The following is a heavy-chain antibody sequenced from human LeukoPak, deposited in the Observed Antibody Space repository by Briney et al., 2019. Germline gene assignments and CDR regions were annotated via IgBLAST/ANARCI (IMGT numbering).Heavy chain of an antibody. CDR3: ARSGTMVRGVIITRKDYHYYYGMDV. D-gene: IGHD3-10*01. V-gene: IGHV4-34*01. Sequence: PSETLSLTCAVYGGSFSGYYWSWIRQPPGKGLEWIGEINHSGSTNYNPSLKSRVTISVDTSKNQFSLKLSSVTAADTAVYYCARSGTMVRGVIITRKDYHYYYGMDVWGKGTTVTVSS. J-gene: IGHJ6*04. CDR2: INHSGST. CDR1: GGSFSGYY.